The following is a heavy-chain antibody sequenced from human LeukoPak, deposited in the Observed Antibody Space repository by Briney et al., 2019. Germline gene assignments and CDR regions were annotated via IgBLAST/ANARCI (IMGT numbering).Heavy chain of an antibody. CDR3: ARDASPWELLPSDAFDI. Sequence: GGSLRLSCAASGFTFSSYAMHWVRQAPGKGLEWVADISYDGNNKYYAHSVKGRFTISGDNSKNTLYLQMNSLRAEDTAVYYCARDASPWELLPSDAFDIWGQGTMVTVSS. J-gene: IGHJ3*02. CDR1: GFTFSSYA. D-gene: IGHD1-26*01. CDR2: ISYDGNNK. V-gene: IGHV3-30-3*01.